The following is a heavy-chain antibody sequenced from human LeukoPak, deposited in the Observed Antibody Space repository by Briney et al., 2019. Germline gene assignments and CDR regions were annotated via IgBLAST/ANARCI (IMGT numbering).Heavy chain of an antibody. CDR2: ISSSGSTI. D-gene: IGHD6-19*01. CDR3: ARDLSGSSGWYQRDAFDI. CDR1: GFTFSDYY. V-gene: IGHV3-11*04. J-gene: IGHJ3*02. Sequence: GGSLRLSCAASGFTFSDYYMSWIRQAPGKGLEWVSYISSSGSTIYYADSVKGRFTISRDNAKNSLYLQMNSLRAEDTAVYYCARDLSGSSGWYQRDAFDIWGQGTMVTVSS.